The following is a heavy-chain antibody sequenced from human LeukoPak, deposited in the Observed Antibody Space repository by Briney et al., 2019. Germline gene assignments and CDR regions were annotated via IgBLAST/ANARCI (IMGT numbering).Heavy chain of an antibody. CDR3: ARSRGGDGYNHDY. CDR1: GYTFTGYY. V-gene: IGHV1-2*02. D-gene: IGHD5-24*01. J-gene: IGHJ4*02. Sequence: ASVKVSFKASGYTFTGYYMHWVRQAPGQGLEWMGWINPNSGGTSYAQKFQGRVTMTRDTSISTAYMELSRLRSDDTAVYYCARSRGGDGYNHDYWGQGTLVTVSS. CDR2: INPNSGGT.